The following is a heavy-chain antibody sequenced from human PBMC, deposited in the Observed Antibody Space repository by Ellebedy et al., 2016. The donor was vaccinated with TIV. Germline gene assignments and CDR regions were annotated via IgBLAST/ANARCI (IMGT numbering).Heavy chain of an antibody. CDR2: IYYSGNT. Sequence: SETLSLTXTVSGGSISSGNYYWSWTRQRPGKGLEWIGNIYYSGNTYYNPSLQSRVSISIDTSKNQFSLKLSFVTAADTAVYYCARGGGFRDCDGECYSDALDNWGQGTTVTVSS. D-gene: IGHD2-21*01. V-gene: IGHV4-31*03. J-gene: IGHJ3*02. CDR1: GGSISSGNYY. CDR3: ARGGGFRDCDGECYSDALDN.